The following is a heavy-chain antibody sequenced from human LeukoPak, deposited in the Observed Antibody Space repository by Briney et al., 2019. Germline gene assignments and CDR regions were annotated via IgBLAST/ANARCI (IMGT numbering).Heavy chain of an antibody. Sequence: PSETLSLTCTGSGGSMNNYYCSCIRQPAGKGLEWIGRIYTSGSTYYNPSLMSRVTMSVDTPKNQFSLKLSSVTAADTAVYYCARDAYYYDDSGYYINDYWGERTLVTVSS. CDR1: GGSMNNYY. CDR3: ARDAYYYDDSGYYINDY. CDR2: IYTSGST. V-gene: IGHV4-4*07. D-gene: IGHD3-22*01. J-gene: IGHJ4*02.